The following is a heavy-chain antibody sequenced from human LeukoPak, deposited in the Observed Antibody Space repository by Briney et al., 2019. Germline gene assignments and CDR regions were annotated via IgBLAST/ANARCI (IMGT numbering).Heavy chain of an antibody. Sequence: PGGSLRLSCAASGFTFSSYAMTWVRQAPGKGLQWVSAITGGGFSTFYADSVKGRFTISRDSSKNTLYLQMNSLRVEDTAVYYCAKYYSDSSGYYITPPARAPDYWGQGTLVTVSS. CDR1: GFTFSSYA. J-gene: IGHJ4*02. V-gene: IGHV3-23*01. CDR3: AKYYSDSSGYYITPPARAPDY. D-gene: IGHD3-22*01. CDR2: ITGGGFST.